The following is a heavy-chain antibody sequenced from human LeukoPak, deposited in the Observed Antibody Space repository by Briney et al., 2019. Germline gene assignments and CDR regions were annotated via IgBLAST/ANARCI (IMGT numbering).Heavy chain of an antibody. CDR3: ARGSVEAVAGTGDYFDY. D-gene: IGHD6-19*01. J-gene: IGHJ4*02. V-gene: IGHV4-59*12. Sequence: PSETLSLTCTVSGGSISSYYWNWIRQPPGKGLEWIGYIYYSGSTNYNPSLKSRVTISVDTSKNQFSLKLSSVTAADTAVYYCARGSVEAVAGTGDYFDYWGQGTLVTVSS. CDR1: GGSISSYY. CDR2: IYYSGST.